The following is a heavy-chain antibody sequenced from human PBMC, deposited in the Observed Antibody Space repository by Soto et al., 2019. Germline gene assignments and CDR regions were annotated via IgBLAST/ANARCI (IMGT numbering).Heavy chain of an antibody. CDR2: IYYSGST. CDR1: GGSISSGGYY. CDR3: ARGHHSGYDHFDY. V-gene: IGHV4-31*03. Sequence: PSETLFLTCTVSGGSISSGGYYWSWIRQHPGKGLEWIGYIYYSGSTYYNPSLKSRVTISVDTSENQFSLKLSSVTAADTAVYHCARGHHSGYDHFDYWGQGILVTSPQ. J-gene: IGHJ4*02. D-gene: IGHD5-12*01.